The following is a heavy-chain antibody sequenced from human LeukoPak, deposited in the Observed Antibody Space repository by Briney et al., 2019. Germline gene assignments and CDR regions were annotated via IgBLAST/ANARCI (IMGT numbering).Heavy chain of an antibody. CDR3: ARDYCSSASCLFDY. CDR2: MNPSNGNT. V-gene: IGHV1-8*01. J-gene: IGHJ4*02. D-gene: IGHD2-2*01. CDR1: GYTFTSYN. Sequence: ASVKVSCKASGYTFTSYNINWVRQATGQGLEWMGWMNPSNGNTGFAQSFQGRLTLTRNTSISTAYMELSSLRSEDTAVYYCARDYCSSASCLFDYWGQGTLVTVSS.